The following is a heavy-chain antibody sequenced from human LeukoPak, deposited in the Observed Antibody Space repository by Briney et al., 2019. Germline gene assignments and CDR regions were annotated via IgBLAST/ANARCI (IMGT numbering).Heavy chain of an antibody. D-gene: IGHD2-15*01. Sequence: ASVKVSCKASGYTFTSYDINWVRQATGQGLEWMGWMNPNSGNTGYAQKFQGRVTMTRNTSISTAYMELSSLRSEDTAVYYCARGGDCSGGSCYSVRYYYYMDVWGKGTTVTISS. CDR2: MNPNSGNT. CDR3: ARGGDCSGGSCYSVRYYYYMDV. V-gene: IGHV1-8*01. CDR1: GYTFTSYD. J-gene: IGHJ6*03.